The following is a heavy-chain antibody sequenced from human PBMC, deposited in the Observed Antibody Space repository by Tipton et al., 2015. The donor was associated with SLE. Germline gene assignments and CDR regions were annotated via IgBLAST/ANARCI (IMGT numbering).Heavy chain of an antibody. CDR2: IYSDGSST. Sequence: GSLRLSCAASGFTVSSNYMSWVRQAPGKGLEWVSVIYSDGSSTYYADSVKGRFTISRDNSKNTLYLQMNSLRVEDTAVYYCAKNRASSVWTNFDYWGQGTLVTVSS. V-gene: IGHV3-23*03. D-gene: IGHD6-25*01. CDR1: GFTVSSNY. J-gene: IGHJ4*02. CDR3: AKNRASSVWTNFDY.